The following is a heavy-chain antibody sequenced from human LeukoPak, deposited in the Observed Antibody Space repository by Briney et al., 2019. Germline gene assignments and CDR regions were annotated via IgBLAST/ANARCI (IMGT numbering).Heavy chain of an antibody. CDR2: IQTDGSDK. CDR1: GINFRASG. Sequence: GGSLRLSCAASGINFRASGMHWVRQAPGMGLEWVTFIQTDGSDKRYAASVAGRFTISRDDSKNTVYLHMNSLRPDDSALYYCAREGGTVVVGRFDYWGQGTLVTVSP. V-gene: IGHV3-30*02. D-gene: IGHD2-2*01. CDR3: AREGGTVVVGRFDY. J-gene: IGHJ4*02.